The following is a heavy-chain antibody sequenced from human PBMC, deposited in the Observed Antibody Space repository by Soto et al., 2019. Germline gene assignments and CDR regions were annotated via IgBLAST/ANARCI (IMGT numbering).Heavy chain of an antibody. D-gene: IGHD3-3*02. Sequence: QITLKESGPTLVKPTQTLTLTCTFSGFSLSTSGVGVGWIRQPPGKPLEWLALIYWNDDKRYSPSLKSRLTITKDTSKNQVVLTMTNMDPVDTATYYCAHMMHLWWFDPWGQGTLVTVSS. J-gene: IGHJ5*02. CDR1: GFSLSTSGVG. CDR2: IYWNDDK. CDR3: AHMMHLWWFDP. V-gene: IGHV2-5*01.